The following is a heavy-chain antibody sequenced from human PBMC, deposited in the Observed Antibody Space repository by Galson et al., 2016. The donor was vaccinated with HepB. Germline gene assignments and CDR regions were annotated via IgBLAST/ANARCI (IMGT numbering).Heavy chain of an antibody. J-gene: IGHJ6*02. CDR2: IKNKAYGGTT. V-gene: IGHV3-49*03. CDR1: GFTFGEYG. Sequence: SLRLSCAASGFTFGEYGISWFRQGPGKGLEWVSFIKNKAYGGTTEYAASVKDRFTISRDDSKSIAYLQMNSLTSEDTAIYYCTRGGWAATHYYSCGMDVWGQGTTVTVTS. D-gene: IGHD3-22*01. CDR3: TRGGWAATHYYSCGMDV.